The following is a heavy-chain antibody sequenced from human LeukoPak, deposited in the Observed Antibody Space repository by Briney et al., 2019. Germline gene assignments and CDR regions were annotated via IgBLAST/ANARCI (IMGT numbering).Heavy chain of an antibody. CDR2: ISYDGSNK. V-gene: IGHV3-30*18. Sequence: GGSLRLFCAASGFTFSSYGMHWVRQAPGKGLEWVAVISYDGSNKYYADSVKGRFTISRDNSKNTLYLQMNSLRAEDTAVYYCAKDARIVVVPAASIDYWGQGTLVTVSS. CDR3: AKDARIVVVPAASIDY. CDR1: GFTFSSYG. J-gene: IGHJ4*02. D-gene: IGHD2-2*01.